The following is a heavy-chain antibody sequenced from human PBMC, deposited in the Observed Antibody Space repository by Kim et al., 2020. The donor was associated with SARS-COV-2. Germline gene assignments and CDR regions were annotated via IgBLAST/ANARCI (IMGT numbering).Heavy chain of an antibody. D-gene: IGHD3-16*01. CDR2: ITKSSTTI. V-gene: IGHV3-48*02. Sequence: GGSLRLSCATSGFTFSAYDMNWVRRAPGKGLEWLSFITKSSTTIYYANSVKGRFTISRDNAKNSLYLQMNSLRDEETALYYCVRDRMGGAFDIWGQGTMGTVSS. CDR1: GFTFSAYD. J-gene: IGHJ3*02. CDR3: VRDRMGGAFDI.